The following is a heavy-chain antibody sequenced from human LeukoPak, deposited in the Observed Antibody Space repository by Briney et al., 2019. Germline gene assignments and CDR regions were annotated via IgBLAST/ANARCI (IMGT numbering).Heavy chain of an antibody. V-gene: IGHV4-34*01. CDR2: INHSGST. Sequence: ASETLSLTCAVYGGSFSGYYWSWIRQPPGKGLEWIGGINHSGSTNYNPSLKSRVTISVDTSKNQFSLKLSSVTAADTAVYYCARHLTYYYGSGSPTRWFDPWGQGTLVTVSS. CDR3: ARHLTYYYGSGSPTRWFDP. D-gene: IGHD3-10*01. CDR1: GGSFSGYY. J-gene: IGHJ5*02.